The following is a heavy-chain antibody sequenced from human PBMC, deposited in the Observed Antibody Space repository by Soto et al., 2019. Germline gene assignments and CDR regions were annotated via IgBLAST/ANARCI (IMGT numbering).Heavy chain of an antibody. J-gene: IGHJ4*02. D-gene: IGHD1-26*01. Sequence: SETLSLTCTVSGGSISSSSYYWGWIRQPPGKGLEWIGSIYYSGSTYYNPSLKSRVTISVDTSKNQFSLKLSSVTAADTAVYYCARLSGSYYRYYFDYWGQGTLVTVSS. CDR3: ARLSGSYYRYYFDY. CDR2: IYYSGST. CDR1: GGSISSSSYY. V-gene: IGHV4-39*01.